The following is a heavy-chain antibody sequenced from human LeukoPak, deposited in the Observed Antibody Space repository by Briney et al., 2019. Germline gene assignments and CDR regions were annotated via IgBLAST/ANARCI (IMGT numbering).Heavy chain of an antibody. V-gene: IGHV1-18*01. J-gene: IGHJ6*03. CDR1: GYTFTSYG. CDR3: ARDNLVVVPSASYYYYMDV. CDR2: ISAYNGNT. D-gene: IGHD2-2*01. Sequence: ASVKLSCRASGYTFTSYGISWVRQAPGQGLEWMGWISAYNGNTNYAQKLQVRVTMTTDTSTSTAYMELRSLRSDDTAVYYCARDNLVVVPSASYYYYMDVWGKGTTVTVSS.